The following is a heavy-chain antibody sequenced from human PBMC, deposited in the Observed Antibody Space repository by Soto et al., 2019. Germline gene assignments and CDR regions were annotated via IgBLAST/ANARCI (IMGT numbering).Heavy chain of an antibody. CDR3: AKDAGRGGGSAFDC. CDR1: GFIFSNYA. D-gene: IGHD2-2*01. Sequence: EVQLLDSGGGLVQPGGSLRLSCAASGFIFSNYAMSWVRQAPGKGLEWVSAISGSGGDTFYVGSVKGRFTISRDNSKNTLSLQMNSLRAEDTATYYCAKDAGRGGGSAFDCWGQGTLVTVSS. J-gene: IGHJ4*02. CDR2: ISGSGGDT. V-gene: IGHV3-23*01.